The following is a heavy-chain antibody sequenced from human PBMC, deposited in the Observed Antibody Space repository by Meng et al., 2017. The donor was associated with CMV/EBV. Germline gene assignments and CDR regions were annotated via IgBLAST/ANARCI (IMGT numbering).Heavy chain of an antibody. V-gene: IGHV1-2*02. D-gene: IGHD3-16*01. Sequence: ASVKVSCKASGYTFTGYYMHWVRQAPGQGLEWMGWINPNSGGTNYAQKFQGRVTMTRDTSISTAYMELSRLRSEDTAVYYCARDRLTGEAFDIWGQGTMVTVSS. CDR2: INPNSGGT. CDR3: ARDRLTGEAFDI. J-gene: IGHJ3*02. CDR1: GYTFTGYY.